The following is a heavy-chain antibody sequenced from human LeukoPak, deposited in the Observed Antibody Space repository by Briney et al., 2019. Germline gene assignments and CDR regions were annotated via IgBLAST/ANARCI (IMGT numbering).Heavy chain of an antibody. J-gene: IGHJ4*02. Sequence: PSQTLSLTCTVSGGSISSGDYYWHWIRQPPGKGLEWIGYIYYSGSTYYNPSLKSRVTISVVTSKSQFSLKLSSVTAADTAVYYCARLRGYYFDYWGQGTLVTVSS. CDR3: ARLRGYYFDY. D-gene: IGHD3-16*01. CDR2: IYYSGST. V-gene: IGHV4-30-4*08. CDR1: GGSISSGDYY.